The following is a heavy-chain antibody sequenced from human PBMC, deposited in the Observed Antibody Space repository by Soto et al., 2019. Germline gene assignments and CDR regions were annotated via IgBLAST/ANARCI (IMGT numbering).Heavy chain of an antibody. D-gene: IGHD2-2*01. CDR3: ATVAVVPAAKNWFDP. CDR2: FDPEDGET. CDR1: GYTLTELS. J-gene: IGHJ5*02. Sequence: ASVKVSCKVSGYTLTELSMHWVRQAPGKGLEWMGGFDPEDGETIYAQKFQGRVTMTEDTSTDTAYMELSSLRSEDTAVYYCATVAVVPAAKNWFDPWGQGTLVTVSS. V-gene: IGHV1-24*01.